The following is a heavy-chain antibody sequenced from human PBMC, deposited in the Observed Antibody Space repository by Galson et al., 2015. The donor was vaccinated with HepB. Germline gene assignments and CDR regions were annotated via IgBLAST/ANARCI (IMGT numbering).Heavy chain of an antibody. CDR1: GYTFTSYA. V-gene: IGHV1-3*01. J-gene: IGHJ4*02. D-gene: IGHD2-2*01. Sequence: SVKVSCKASGYTFTSYAMHWVCQAPGQRLEWMGWINAGNGNTKYSQKFQGRVTITRDTSASTAYMELSSLRSEDTAVYYCAAAGIVVVPAATYYFDYWGQGTLVTVSS. CDR3: AAAGIVVVPAATYYFDY. CDR2: INAGNGNT.